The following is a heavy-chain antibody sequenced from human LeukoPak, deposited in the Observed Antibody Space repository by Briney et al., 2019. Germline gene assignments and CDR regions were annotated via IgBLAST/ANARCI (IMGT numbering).Heavy chain of an antibody. CDR3: AKDPGYSYGSGSYPDY. J-gene: IGHJ4*02. CDR2: ISYDGSNK. V-gene: IGHV3-30*18. CDR1: GFTFSSYG. D-gene: IGHD3-10*01. Sequence: GGSLRLSCAASGFTFSSYGMHWVRQAPGKGLEWVAVISYDGSNKYYAGSVKGRFTISGDNSKNTLYLQMNSLRAEDTAVYYCAKDPGYSYGSGSYPDYWGQGTLVTVSS.